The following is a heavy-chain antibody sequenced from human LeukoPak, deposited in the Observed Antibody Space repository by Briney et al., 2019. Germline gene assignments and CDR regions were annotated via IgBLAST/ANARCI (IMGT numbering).Heavy chain of an antibody. CDR3: ARYVWGSYPTFEDY. D-gene: IGHD3-16*02. CDR1: GGSISSYY. CDR2: IYYSGST. V-gene: IGHV4-59*01. Sequence: PSETLSLTCTVSGGSISSYYWSLIRQPPGKGLEWIAYIYYSGSTNYNPSLKSRVTISVDTSKNQFSLKLSSVTAADTAVYYCARYVWGSYPTFEDYWGQGTLVTVSS. J-gene: IGHJ4*02.